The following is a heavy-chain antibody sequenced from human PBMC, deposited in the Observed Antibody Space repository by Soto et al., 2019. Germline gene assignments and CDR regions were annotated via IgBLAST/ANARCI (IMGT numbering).Heavy chain of an antibody. J-gene: IGHJ4*02. CDR2: IIPIFGTA. D-gene: IGHD6-13*01. Sequence: RASVKVSCKASGGTFSSYAISWVRQARGQGLEWMGGIIPIFGTANYAQKFQGRVTITADKSTSTAYMELSSLRSEDTAVYYCARDLLIAAAGLYFDYWGQGTLVTVSS. CDR1: GGTFSSYA. V-gene: IGHV1-69*06. CDR3: ARDLLIAAAGLYFDY.